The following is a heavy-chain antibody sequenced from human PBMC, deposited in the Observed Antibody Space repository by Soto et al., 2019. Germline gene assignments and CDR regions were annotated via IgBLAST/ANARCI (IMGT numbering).Heavy chain of an antibody. V-gene: IGHV4-34*01. CDR1: GGPFSGFY. CDR3: ARRPYYGSGNYYGRSSGLDV. D-gene: IGHD3-10*01. CDR2: INHSGST. Sequence: QVQLQQWGAGLLKPSETLSLTCGVHGGPFSGFYWSWVRQPPGKGLEWIGEINHSGSTNYNPSLKRRVTMSVDTSERHFSLKLSSVTAADTAVYYCARRPYYGSGNYYGRSSGLDVWGQGTTVTVSS. J-gene: IGHJ6*02.